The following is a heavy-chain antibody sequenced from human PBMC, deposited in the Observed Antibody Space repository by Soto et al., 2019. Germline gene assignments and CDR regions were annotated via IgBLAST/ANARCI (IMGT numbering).Heavy chain of an antibody. CDR1: GFTFSNAC. Sequence: PGGSLIHACAASGFTFSNACISWVRQAPGKGLEWVGRIKSKTDGGTTDYAAPVKGRFTISRDDSKNTLYLQMNSLKTEDTAVYYCTTRGYCSSTSCYTEWFDPWGQGTLVTVSS. D-gene: IGHD2-2*02. V-gene: IGHV3-15*01. J-gene: IGHJ5*02. CDR3: TTRGYCSSTSCYTEWFDP. CDR2: IKSKTDGGTT.